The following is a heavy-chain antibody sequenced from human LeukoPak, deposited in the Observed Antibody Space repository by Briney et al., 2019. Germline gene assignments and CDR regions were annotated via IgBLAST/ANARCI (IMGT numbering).Heavy chain of an antibody. J-gene: IGHJ4*02. CDR3: TTSGVRGIVIALDY. V-gene: IGHV3-15*01. D-gene: IGHD3-10*02. CDR2: IKSNADGETT. Sequence: GGSLRLSCAASGFSFTNAWMSWVRQAPGKGLEWVGHIKSNADGETTDYVAPVKGRFIISRDDSQNTLYLQMDSLETEDTAVYYCTTSGVRGIVIALDYWGQGILVTVSS. CDR1: GFSFTNAW.